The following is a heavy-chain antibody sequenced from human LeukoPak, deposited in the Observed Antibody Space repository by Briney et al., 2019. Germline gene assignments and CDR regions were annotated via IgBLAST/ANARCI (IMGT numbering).Heavy chain of an antibody. CDR1: GGSFSGYY. Sequence: SETLSLTCAVYGGSFSGYYWSWIRQPPGKGLEWIGEINHSGSTNYNPSLKSRVTISVDTSKNQFSLKLSSVTAAGTAVYYCARGPDYYYFDYWGQGTLVTVSS. D-gene: IGHD4/OR15-4a*01. CDR2: INHSGST. J-gene: IGHJ4*02. CDR3: ARGPDYYYFDY. V-gene: IGHV4-34*01.